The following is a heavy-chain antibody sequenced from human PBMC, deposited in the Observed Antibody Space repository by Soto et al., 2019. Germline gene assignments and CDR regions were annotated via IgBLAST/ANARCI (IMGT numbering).Heavy chain of an antibody. CDR1: GFTFSSYG. Sequence: LRLSCAASGFTFSSYGIHWVRQAPGKGLEWVAVISYDGSNKYYADSVRGRFTISRDNSKNTLYLQMNSLRTEDTAVYYCAKIRQTFYYYGMDVWGQGTTVTVSS. D-gene: IGHD3-16*01. CDR3: AKIRQTFYYYGMDV. V-gene: IGHV3-30*18. J-gene: IGHJ6*02. CDR2: ISYDGSNK.